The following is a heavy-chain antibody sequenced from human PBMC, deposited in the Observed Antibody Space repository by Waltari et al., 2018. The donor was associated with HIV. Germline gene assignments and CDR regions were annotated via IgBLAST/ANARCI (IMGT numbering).Heavy chain of an antibody. CDR1: GFTFSSYW. V-gene: IGHV3-7*01. Sequence: EVQLVESGGGLVQHGGSLRLPCAASGFTFSSYWMSWVRQAPGQGLEWVANIKQDGSEKYYVDSVKGRFTISRDNAKNSLYLQMNSLRAEDTAVYYCAREGDFWRYGMDVWGQGTTVTVSS. CDR3: AREGDFWRYGMDV. J-gene: IGHJ6*02. CDR2: IKQDGSEK. D-gene: IGHD3-3*01.